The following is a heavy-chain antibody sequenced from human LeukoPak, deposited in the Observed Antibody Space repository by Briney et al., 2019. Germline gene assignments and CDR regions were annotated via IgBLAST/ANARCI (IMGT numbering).Heavy chain of an antibody. CDR2: IRYDGSNK. Sequence: PGGSLRLSCAASGFTFSSYGMHWVRQAPGKGLEWVAFIRYDGSNKYYADSVKGRFTISRDNSKNTLYLQMNSLRAEDTAVYYCAKGRGSYYQIDIWGQGTMVTVSS. V-gene: IGHV3-30*02. J-gene: IGHJ3*02. CDR3: AKGRGSYYQIDI. D-gene: IGHD1-26*01. CDR1: GFTFSSYG.